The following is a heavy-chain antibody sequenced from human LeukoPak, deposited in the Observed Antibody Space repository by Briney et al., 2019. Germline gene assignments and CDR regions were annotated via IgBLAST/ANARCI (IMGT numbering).Heavy chain of an antibody. V-gene: IGHV3-23*01. Sequence: GGALRLSCAASGFTFTTYAVHWVPQAPGMRLEWVSGISGDGYSTYYADSVKGRFTISRNNSKNTVYLQMNSLRDEDTAVYYCAKRSGSPRPEYFDYWGQGIRVTVSS. CDR3: AKRSGSPRPEYFDY. CDR2: ISGDGYST. J-gene: IGHJ4*02. D-gene: IGHD1-14*01. CDR1: GFTFTTYA.